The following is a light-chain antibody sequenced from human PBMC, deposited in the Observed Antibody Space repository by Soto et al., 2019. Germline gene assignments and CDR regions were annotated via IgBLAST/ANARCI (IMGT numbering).Light chain of an antibody. J-gene: IGKJ5*01. CDR3: QQRNVWPPVT. V-gene: IGKV3-11*01. Sequence: EIVLIQSPATLAWSPVEIASLSCRPSPSVTTFLAWSQQKPGQAPRLLIYGAFNRATGIPARFSGSGSGTDFTLTIRSLEPEDSAVYYCQQRNVWPPVTFGQGTRLEIK. CDR2: GAF. CDR1: PSVTTF.